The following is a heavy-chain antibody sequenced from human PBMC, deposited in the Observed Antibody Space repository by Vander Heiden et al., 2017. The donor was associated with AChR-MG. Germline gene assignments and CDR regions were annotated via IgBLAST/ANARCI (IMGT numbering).Heavy chain of an antibody. V-gene: IGHV3-15*01. D-gene: IGHD6-19*01. CDR3: TTGQWLVKDV. Sequence: EVQLVEPGGGLVKPGGSLRPSCAASGFPFGKGWVCWVRQAPGKGLEWVGRIKSRTDGGTTDYAAPVKGRFTISRDDSKNTLYLQMNSLKTEDTAVYYCTTGQWLVKDVWGQGTTVTVSS. CDR2: IKSRTDGGTT. J-gene: IGHJ6*02. CDR1: GFPFGKGW.